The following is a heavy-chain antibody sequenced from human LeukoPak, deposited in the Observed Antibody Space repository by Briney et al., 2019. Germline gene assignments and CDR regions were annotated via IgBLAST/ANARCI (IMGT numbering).Heavy chain of an antibody. J-gene: IGHJ4*02. CDR3: ARDRTQYYYFDY. CDR2: IYISGST. Sequence: GGSLRLSCAASGFTVSSNYMSWVRQAPGKGLEWVSAIYISGSTYYADSVKGRFIVSRDASKNTLFLQMNSLRAEDTAVYYCARDRTQYYYFDYWGQGTLVTVSS. CDR1: GFTVSSNY. V-gene: IGHV3-66*01. D-gene: IGHD2/OR15-2a*01.